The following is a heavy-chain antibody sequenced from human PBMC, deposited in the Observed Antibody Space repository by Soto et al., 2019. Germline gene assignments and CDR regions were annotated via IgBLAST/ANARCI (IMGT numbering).Heavy chain of an antibody. CDR3: ERDRIAAAGGGFDP. V-gene: IGHV1-46*01. D-gene: IGHD6-13*01. CDR1: GYTFTSYY. CDR2: INPSGGST. Sequence: QVQLVQSGAEVKKPGASVKVSCKASGYTFTSYYMHWVRQAPGQEIEWMGIINPSGGSTSYAQKFQSRGTMTRDTSTSTVYMELRSLGSEDTAVYYCERDRIAAAGGGFDPWGQGTLVTVS. J-gene: IGHJ5*02.